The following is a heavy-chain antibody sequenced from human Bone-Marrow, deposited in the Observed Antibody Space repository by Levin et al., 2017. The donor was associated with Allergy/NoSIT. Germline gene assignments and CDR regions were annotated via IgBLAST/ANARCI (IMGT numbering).Heavy chain of an antibody. D-gene: IGHD1-26*01. Sequence: GESLKISCQGSGYSFGSYWIGWVRQKPGKGLEYMVIIYLGDSETRYSPSFQGQVTISADKSISTAYLPGSSLKASDTAICYCARTDSEKYFLKFDPWGQGTLVTVSS. CDR3: ARTDSEKYFLKFDP. CDR2: IYLGDSET. J-gene: IGHJ5*02. CDR1: GYSFGSYW. V-gene: IGHV5-51*01.